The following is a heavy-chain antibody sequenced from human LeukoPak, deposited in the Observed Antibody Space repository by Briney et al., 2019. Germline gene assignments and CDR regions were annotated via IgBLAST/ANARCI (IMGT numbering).Heavy chain of an antibody. CDR2: INHSGTT. D-gene: IGHD6-13*01. V-gene: IGHV4-34*01. J-gene: IGHJ4*02. CDR3: ARDPCSRSSCPLRY. Sequence: SETLSLTCGVSGGSLSGYYCNWIRQTSGKGLEWIGEINHSGTTNFDPFLRGRVAISVDRSNNQCSLRLTSVTAADTAVYYCARDPCSRSSCPLRYWGQGTQVTVSS. CDR1: GGSLSGYY.